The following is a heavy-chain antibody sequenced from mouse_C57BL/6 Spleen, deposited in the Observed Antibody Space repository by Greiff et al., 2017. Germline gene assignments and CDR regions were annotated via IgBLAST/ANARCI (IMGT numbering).Heavy chain of an antibody. CDR1: GYSITSGYY. V-gene: IGHV3-6*01. CDR2: ISYDGSN. CDR3: ARDYGNYEGNAMDY. J-gene: IGHJ4*01. D-gene: IGHD2-1*01. Sequence: DVQLQESGPGLVKPSQSLSLTCSVTGYSITSGYYWNWIRQFPGNKLEWMGYISYDGSNNYNPSLKNRISITRDTSKNQFFLKLNSVTTEDTATYYCARDYGNYEGNAMDYWGQGTSVTVSS.